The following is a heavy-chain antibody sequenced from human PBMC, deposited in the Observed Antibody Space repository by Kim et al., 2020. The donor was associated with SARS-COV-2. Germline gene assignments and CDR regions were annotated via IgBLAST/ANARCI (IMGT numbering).Heavy chain of an antibody. CDR2: INHSGST. CDR3: ASPLYYYDSSSATNAFDI. Sequence: SETLSLTCAVYGGSFSGYYWSWIRQPPRKGLEWIGEINHSGSTNYNPSLKSRVTISVDTSKNQFSLKLSSVTAADTAVYYCASPLYYYDSSSATNAFDIWGQGTMVTVSS. D-gene: IGHD3-22*01. J-gene: IGHJ3*02. V-gene: IGHV4-34*01. CDR1: GGSFSGYY.